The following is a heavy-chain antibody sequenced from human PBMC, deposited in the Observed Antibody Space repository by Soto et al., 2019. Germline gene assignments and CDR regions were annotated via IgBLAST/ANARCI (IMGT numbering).Heavy chain of an antibody. CDR3: AHAAGTEPFDY. Sequence: QITLKESGPTLVKPTQTLTLTCTFSGFSLSTSGVGVGWIRQPPGKALEWLALIYWDDDKRYSPSLKSRLTLTKDTSKSHVVLTMTNMDPVDTATYYCAHAAGTEPFDYWGQGTLVTVSS. J-gene: IGHJ4*02. D-gene: IGHD1-7*01. CDR2: IYWDDDK. V-gene: IGHV2-5*02. CDR1: GFSLSTSGVG.